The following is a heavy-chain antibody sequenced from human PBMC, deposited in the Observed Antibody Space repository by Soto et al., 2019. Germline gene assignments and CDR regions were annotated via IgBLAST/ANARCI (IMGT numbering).Heavy chain of an antibody. CDR3: ARDPGIAAAARGTFDY. Sequence: QVQLQESGPGLVKPSQTLSLTCTVSGGSISSGGYYWSWIRQHPGKGLEWIGYIYYSGSTYYNPSLKSRVTISVDTSKNPFSLKLSSVTAADTAVYYCARDPGIAAAARGTFDYWGQGTLVTVSS. CDR1: GGSISSGGYY. CDR2: IYYSGST. V-gene: IGHV4-31*03. J-gene: IGHJ4*02. D-gene: IGHD6-13*01.